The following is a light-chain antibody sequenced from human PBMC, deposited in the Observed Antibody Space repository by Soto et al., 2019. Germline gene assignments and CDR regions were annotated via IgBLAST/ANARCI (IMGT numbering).Light chain of an antibody. V-gene: IGKV4-1*01. CDR3: HQFCRRPIT. CDR2: WAS. CDR1: ESVFSNTNNRIY. Sequence: DVLVSPYHASLAASMGEWATLNCNSSESVFSNTNNRIYLSWYQLKPGQAPKLLIYWASTRESGVPDRFSGSGSGTDFTLTVSGLQAEDVAIYYCHQFCRRPITFGGGAEVDI. J-gene: IGKJ4*01.